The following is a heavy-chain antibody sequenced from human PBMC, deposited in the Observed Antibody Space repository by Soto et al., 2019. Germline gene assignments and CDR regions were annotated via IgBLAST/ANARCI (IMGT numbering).Heavy chain of an antibody. CDR3: AKVGGGTKVTLHYFDN. CDR2: IIPIFGTT. CDR1: GDTFSSYA. D-gene: IGHD4-17*01. J-gene: IGHJ4*02. Sequence: QGQLVQSGAEVKKPGSSVKVSCKASGDTFSSYAISWVRQAPGQRLEWMGGIIPIFGTTSYAQNFLGRATIAADDSTSTAYMELSSLRSEDTAVYYCAKVGGGTKVTLHYFDNWGQGTLVTVSP. V-gene: IGHV1-69*12.